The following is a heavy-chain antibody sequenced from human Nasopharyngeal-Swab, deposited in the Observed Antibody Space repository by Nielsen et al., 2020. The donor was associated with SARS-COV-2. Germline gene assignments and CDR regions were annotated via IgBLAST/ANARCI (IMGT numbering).Heavy chain of an antibody. CDR3: ARSRRSNYYGSGSYYNIKTDAFDI. D-gene: IGHD3-10*01. V-gene: IGHV1-8*01. J-gene: IGHJ3*02. Sequence: ASVKVSCKASGYTFTSYDINWVRQAPGQGLEWMGWMNPNSGNTGYAQKFQGRVTMTRNTSISTAYMELSSLRSEDTAVYYWARSRRSNYYGSGSYYNIKTDAFDIWGQGTMVTVSS. CDR2: MNPNSGNT. CDR1: GYTFTSYD.